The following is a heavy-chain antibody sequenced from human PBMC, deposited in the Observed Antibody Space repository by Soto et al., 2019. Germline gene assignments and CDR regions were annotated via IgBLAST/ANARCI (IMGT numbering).Heavy chain of an antibody. Sequence: SETLSLTCTVSGGSISSGGYYWSWIRQHPGKGLEWIGYIYYSGSTYYNPSLKSRVTISVDTSKNQFSLKLSSVTAADTAVYYCARDRRFDTARGAFDIWGQGTMVTVSS. CDR1: GGSISSGGYY. D-gene: IGHD3-3*01. CDR3: ARDRRFDTARGAFDI. CDR2: IYYSGST. J-gene: IGHJ3*02. V-gene: IGHV4-31*03.